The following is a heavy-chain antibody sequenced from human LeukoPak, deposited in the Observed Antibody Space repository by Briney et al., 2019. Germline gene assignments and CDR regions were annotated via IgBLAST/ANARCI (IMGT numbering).Heavy chain of an antibody. CDR2: ISSSSSTI. V-gene: IGHV3-48*01. D-gene: IGHD4-17*01. CDR1: GFTFSSYS. Sequence: PGGSLRLSCAASGFTFSSYSMNWVRQAPVKGLEWVSYISSSSSTIYYADSVKGRFTISRDNAKNSLYLQMNSLRAEDTAVYYCARDGLTVTGAFDIWGQGTMVTVSS. CDR3: ARDGLTVTGAFDI. J-gene: IGHJ3*02.